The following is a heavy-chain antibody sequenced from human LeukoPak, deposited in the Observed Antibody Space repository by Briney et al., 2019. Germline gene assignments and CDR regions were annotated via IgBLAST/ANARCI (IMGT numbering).Heavy chain of an antibody. CDR2: IYYSGST. CDR3: ARRISWAAYYFDY. Sequence: PSETLSLTCTVSGGSISSRSYYWGWIRQPPGKGLEWIGSIYYSGSTNYNPSLKSRVTISVDTSKNQFSLKLSSVTAADTAVYYCARRISWAAYYFDYWGQGTLVTVSS. D-gene: IGHD3-16*01. J-gene: IGHJ4*02. V-gene: IGHV4-39*07. CDR1: GGSISSRSYY.